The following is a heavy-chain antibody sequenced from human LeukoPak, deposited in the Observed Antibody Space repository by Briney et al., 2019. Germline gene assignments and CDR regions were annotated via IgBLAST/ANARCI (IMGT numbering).Heavy chain of an antibody. CDR1: GFTFSSYS. V-gene: IGHV3-64*01. CDR3: ARTRDDYDSGSYLGWFDP. Sequence: GGSLRLSCAASGFTFSSYSMHWVRQAPGKGLEYVSSISPYGGSTYYVNSVKGRFTISRDNSKNTLHLQMGSLRAEDTAVYYCARTRDDYDSGSYLGWFDPWGQGTRVTVSS. CDR2: ISPYGGST. J-gene: IGHJ5*02. D-gene: IGHD3-10*01.